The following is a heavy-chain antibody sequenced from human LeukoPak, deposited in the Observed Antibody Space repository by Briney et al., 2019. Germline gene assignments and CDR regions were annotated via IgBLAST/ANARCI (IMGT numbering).Heavy chain of an antibody. CDR2: MSGSGGST. V-gene: IGHV3-23*01. Sequence: GGSLRLSCAASGVIFSSYAMTWVRHAPGKGLEWVSGMSGSGGSTYYAESVKGRFTISRDNSKNTLYLQMNSLRAEDTAVYYCARDKITMVRGVPLSKARDGMDVWGQGTTVTVSS. J-gene: IGHJ6*02. CDR3: ARDKITMVRGVPLSKARDGMDV. D-gene: IGHD3-10*01. CDR1: GVIFSSYA.